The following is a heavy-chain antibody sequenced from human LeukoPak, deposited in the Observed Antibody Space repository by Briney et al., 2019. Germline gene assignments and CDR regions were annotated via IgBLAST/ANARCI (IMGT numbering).Heavy chain of an antibody. V-gene: IGHV3-30*02. D-gene: IGHD6-13*01. CDR2: IRYDGSNK. J-gene: IGHJ4*02. Sequence: AGGSLRLSCAASGFTFSSYGMHWVRQAPGKGLEWVAFIRYDGSNKYYADSVKGRFTISRDNSKNTLYLQMNSLRAEDTAVYYCAKDQGSSSWYGGDYWGQGTLVTVSS. CDR1: GFTFSSYG. CDR3: AKDQGSSSWYGGDY.